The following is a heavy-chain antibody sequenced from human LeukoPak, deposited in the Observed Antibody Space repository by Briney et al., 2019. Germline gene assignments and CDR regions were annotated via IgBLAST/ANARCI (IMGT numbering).Heavy chain of an antibody. V-gene: IGHV3-66*01. D-gene: IGHD3-10*01. CDR3: ASNYGSSLYFDY. Sequence: PGGSLRLSCAASGFTLSSNYMSWVRQAPGKGLEWVSVIYSGGSTYYADSVKGRFTVSRDNSKNTLYLQMNSLRAEDTAVYYCASNYGSSLYFDYWGQGTLVTVSS. J-gene: IGHJ4*02. CDR1: GFTLSSNY. CDR2: IYSGGST.